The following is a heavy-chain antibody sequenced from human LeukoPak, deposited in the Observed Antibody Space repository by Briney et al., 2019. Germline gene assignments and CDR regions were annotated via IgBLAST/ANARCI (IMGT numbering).Heavy chain of an antibody. V-gene: IGHV1-18*01. CDR3: ARDRGVVAAAYYFDY. CDR2: ISAYNGNR. J-gene: IGHJ4*02. Sequence: ASVKVSCKASGYTFTRYGISWVRQAPGQGLEWMGWISAYNGNREYAQKFQGRVTMSTDTSTSTAYMELRSLRSDDTAVYYCARDRGVVAAAYYFDYWGQGTLVTVSS. D-gene: IGHD2-15*01. CDR1: GYTFTRYG.